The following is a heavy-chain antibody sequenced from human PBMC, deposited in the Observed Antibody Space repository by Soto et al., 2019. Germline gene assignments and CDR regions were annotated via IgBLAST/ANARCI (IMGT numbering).Heavy chain of an antibody. D-gene: IGHD1-26*01. CDR3: ARVALLQPYYYYMDV. Sequence: ASVKVSCKASGYTFTSYGISWVRQAPGQGLEWMGWISAYNGNTNYAQKLQGRVTMTTDTSTSTAYMELRSLRSDDTAVYYCARVALLQPYYYYMDVWGKGTTVTVSS. J-gene: IGHJ6*03. CDR1: GYTFTSYG. V-gene: IGHV1-18*01. CDR2: ISAYNGNT.